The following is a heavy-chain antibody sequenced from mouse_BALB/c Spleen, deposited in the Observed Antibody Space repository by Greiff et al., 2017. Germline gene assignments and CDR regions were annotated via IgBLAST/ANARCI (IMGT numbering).Heavy chain of an antibody. J-gene: IGHJ2*01. CDR1: GYTFTSYW. D-gene: IGHD2-14*01. CDR3: ANRYDSYYFDY. CDR2: INPSPGYT. V-gene: IGHV1-7*01. Sequence: QVQLQQSGAELAKPGASVKMSCKASGYTFTSYWMHWVKQRPGQGLEWIGYINPSPGYTEYNQKFKDKATLTADKSSSTAYMQLSSLTSEDSAVYYCANRYDSYYFDYWGQGTTLTVSS.